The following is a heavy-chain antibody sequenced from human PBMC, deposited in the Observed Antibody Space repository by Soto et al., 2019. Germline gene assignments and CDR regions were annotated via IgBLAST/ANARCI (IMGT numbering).Heavy chain of an antibody. Sequence: XSVKVSCKASGYPFTSYAMHWVRQAPGQRLEWMGWINAGNGNTKYSQKFQGRVTITRDTSASTAYMELSSLRSEDTAVYYCARGKVGAAGSWFDPWGQGTLVTVSS. CDR2: INAGNGNT. CDR1: GYPFTSYA. CDR3: ARGKVGAAGSWFDP. J-gene: IGHJ5*02. D-gene: IGHD6-13*01. V-gene: IGHV1-3*01.